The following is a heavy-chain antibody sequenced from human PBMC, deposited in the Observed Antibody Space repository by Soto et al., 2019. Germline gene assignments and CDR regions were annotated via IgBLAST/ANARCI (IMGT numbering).Heavy chain of an antibody. Sequence: ASVKVSCKASGYTFTIYGISWVRQAPGQGLEWMGWISAYNGNTNYAQKLQGRVTMTTDTSTSTAYMELRSLRSDDTAVYYCARGSWFGDPKSCPYYYYYMDVWGKGTTVTVSS. CDR1: GYTFTIYG. D-gene: IGHD3-10*01. CDR3: ARGSWFGDPKSCPYYYYYMDV. J-gene: IGHJ6*03. CDR2: ISAYNGNT. V-gene: IGHV1-18*01.